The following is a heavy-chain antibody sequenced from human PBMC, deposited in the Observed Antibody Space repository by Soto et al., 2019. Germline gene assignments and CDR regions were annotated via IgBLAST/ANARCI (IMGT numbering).Heavy chain of an antibody. V-gene: IGHV3-7*01. CDR1: GFTFSSYW. J-gene: IGHJ4*02. CDR2: IKQDGSEK. CDR3: ASGRPYYDYIWGSYRPL. Sequence: GGSLRLSCAASGFTFSSYWMSWVRQAPGKGLEWVANIKQDGSEKYYVDSVKGRFTISRDNAKNSLYLQMNSLRAEDTAVYYCASGRPYYDYIWGSYRPLWGQGTLVTVSS. D-gene: IGHD3-16*02.